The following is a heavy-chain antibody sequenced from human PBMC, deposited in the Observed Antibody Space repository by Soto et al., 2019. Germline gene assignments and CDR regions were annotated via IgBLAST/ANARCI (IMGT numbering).Heavy chain of an antibody. CDR2: ISVRGDYR. CDR1: GFTFSSSG. V-gene: IGHV3-23*01. J-gene: IGHJ3*01. Sequence: EGQLLQSGGGLVQPGESLRVSCAVSGFTFSSSGMSWVRQAPGKGLEWVSSISVRGDYRYYADSVKGRFTISRDNSKNTLYLQMNSLTAEDTAVYYCANHGGFDFWGQGTMVAVSS. CDR3: ANHGGFDF. D-gene: IGHD4-17*01.